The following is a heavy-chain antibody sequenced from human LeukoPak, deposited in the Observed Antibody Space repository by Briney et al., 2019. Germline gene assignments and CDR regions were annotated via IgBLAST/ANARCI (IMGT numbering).Heavy chain of an antibody. J-gene: IGHJ6*03. CDR3: ARDKQLDWAHYHYCYMDV. D-gene: IGHD1-1*01. CDR2: INPNSGGT. CDR1: GFIFTHFY. V-gene: IGHV1-2*02. Sequence: ASVKVSCKTSGFIFTHFYIHWVRQAPGQGLEWMGWINPNSGGTKYAQKFQGRVTMTRDTSISTVYMELSRLRSDDTAVYYCARDKQLDWAHYHYCYMDVWGKGTTVTVSS.